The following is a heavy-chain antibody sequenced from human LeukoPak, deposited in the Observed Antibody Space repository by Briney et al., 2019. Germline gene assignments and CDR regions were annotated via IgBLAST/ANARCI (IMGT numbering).Heavy chain of an antibody. CDR3: ARGRYGSGSYFFDY. D-gene: IGHD3-10*01. Sequence: SETLSLTCTVSGGSINSSTYYWGWIRQPPGKGLEWIGSIYYSGSTYYNPSLKSRVTISVDTSKNQFSLKVSSVTAADTAVYYCARGRYGSGSYFFDYWGQGTLVTVSS. V-gene: IGHV4-39*07. J-gene: IGHJ4*02. CDR2: IYYSGST. CDR1: GGSINSSTYY.